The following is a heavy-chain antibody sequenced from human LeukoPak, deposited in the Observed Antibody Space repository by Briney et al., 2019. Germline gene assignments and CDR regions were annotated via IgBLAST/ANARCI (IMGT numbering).Heavy chain of an antibody. CDR1: GFIFRSYD. V-gene: IGHV3-23*01. CDR3: ARRESFAFDV. Sequence: PGGSLRLSCVGSGFIFRSYDMGWVGEAPGKGVEWVSFISRSGYSTYYQHSVPPPFTISTHNSRNTMYLQMNRLRAEDTAVYYCARRESFAFDVWGQGTMVTVSS. CDR2: ISRSGYST. J-gene: IGHJ3*01.